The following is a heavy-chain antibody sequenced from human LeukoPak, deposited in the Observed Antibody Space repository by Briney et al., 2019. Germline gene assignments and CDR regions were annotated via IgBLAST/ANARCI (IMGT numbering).Heavy chain of an antibody. V-gene: IGHV3-7*03. CDR2: IKQDGSEK. CDR3: AREGQYVLRFLEWFPTYYYYGMDV. J-gene: IGHJ6*02. D-gene: IGHD3-3*01. Sequence: GGSLRLSCVFSGSTFSNYWMSWVRQAPGKGLEWVANIKQDGSEKYYVDSVKGRFTISRDNAKNSLYLQMNSLRAEDTAVYYCAREGQYVLRFLEWFPTYYYYGMDVWGQGTTVTVSS. CDR1: GSTFSNYW.